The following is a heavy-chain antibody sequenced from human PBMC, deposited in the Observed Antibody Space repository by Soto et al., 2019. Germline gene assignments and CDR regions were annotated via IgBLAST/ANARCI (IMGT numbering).Heavy chain of an antibody. D-gene: IGHD6-6*01. J-gene: IGHJ5*02. Sequence: RRLSCAASGFTFSSYAMNWVRQAPGKGLEWVSSISSSSSYIYYAVSVKGRITISRDNAKNSLYLQMDSLRAEDTAVYYCARGASTSGWFDPWGQGTLVTVSS. CDR1: GFTFSSYA. V-gene: IGHV3-21*01. CDR3: ARGASTSGWFDP. CDR2: ISSSSSYI.